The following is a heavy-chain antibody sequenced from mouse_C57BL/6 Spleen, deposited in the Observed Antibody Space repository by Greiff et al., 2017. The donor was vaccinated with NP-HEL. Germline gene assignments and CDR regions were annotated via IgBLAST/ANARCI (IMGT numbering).Heavy chain of an antibody. Sequence: EVKLVESGPELVKPGASVKISCKASGYSFTDYNMNWVKQSNGKSLEWIGVINPNYGTTSYNQKFKGKATLTVDQSSSTAYMQLNSLTSEDSAVYYCAREGLTGSYYYAMDYWGQGTSVTVSS. CDR2: INPNYGTT. J-gene: IGHJ4*01. V-gene: IGHV1-39*01. CDR3: AREGLTGSYYYAMDY. D-gene: IGHD4-1*01. CDR1: GYSFTDYN.